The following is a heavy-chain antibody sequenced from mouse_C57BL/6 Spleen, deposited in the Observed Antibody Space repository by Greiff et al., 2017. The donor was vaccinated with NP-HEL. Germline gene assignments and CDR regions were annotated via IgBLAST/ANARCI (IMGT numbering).Heavy chain of an antibody. CDR2: IDPANGNT. V-gene: IGHV14-3*01. D-gene: IGHD1-1*01. Sequence: EVQGVESVAELVRPGASVKLSCTASGFNIKNTYMHWVKQRPEQGLEWIGRIDPANGNTKYAPKFQGKATITADTSSNTAYLQLSSLTSEDTAIYYCARSAYGSSYVYFDVWGTGTTVTVSS. CDR3: ARSAYGSSYVYFDV. J-gene: IGHJ1*03. CDR1: GFNIKNTY.